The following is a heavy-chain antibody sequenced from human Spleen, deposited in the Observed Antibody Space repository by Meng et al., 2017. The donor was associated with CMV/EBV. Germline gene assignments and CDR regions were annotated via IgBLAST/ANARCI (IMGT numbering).Heavy chain of an antibody. CDR1: GGAFGSDA. Sequence: ASGGAFGSDARSWVRQAPVQGLGQVGGLIPSRGLSTYAQRFQGRVTITADESTGTGYMEVPSLRLGDTAVYYCVPYQYDSGWTEDSWGQGTLVTVSS. J-gene: IGHJ4*02. D-gene: IGHD3-16*01. CDR2: LIPSRGLS. CDR3: VPYQYDSGWTEDS. V-gene: IGHV1-69*10.